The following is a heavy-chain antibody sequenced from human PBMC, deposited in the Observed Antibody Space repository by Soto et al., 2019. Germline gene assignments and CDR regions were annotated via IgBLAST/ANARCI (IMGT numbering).Heavy chain of an antibody. V-gene: IGHV3-30*18. CDR2: ISYDGSNK. D-gene: IGHD3-22*01. CDR3: AKSGRYDSSGAPDY. J-gene: IGHJ4*02. Sequence: GGSLRLSCAASGFTFSSYGMHWVRQAPGKGLEWVAVISYDGSNKYYADSVKGRFTISRDNSKNTLYLQMNSLRAEDTAVYYCAKSGRYDSSGAPDYWGQGTLVTVYS. CDR1: GFTFSSYG.